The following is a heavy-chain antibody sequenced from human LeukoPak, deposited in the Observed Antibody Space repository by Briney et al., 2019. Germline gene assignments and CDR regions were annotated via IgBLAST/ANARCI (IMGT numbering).Heavy chain of an antibody. J-gene: IGHJ4*02. CDR3: ARAIYYDSSGQHDY. CDR2: ISAYNGNT. Sequence: ASVKVSCKASGYTITSYGISWVRQAPGQGLEWMGWISAYNGNTNYAQKLQGRVTMTTDTSTSTAYMELRSLRSDDTAVYYCARAIYYDSSGQHDYWGQGTLVTVSS. V-gene: IGHV1-18*01. D-gene: IGHD3-22*01. CDR1: GYTITSYG.